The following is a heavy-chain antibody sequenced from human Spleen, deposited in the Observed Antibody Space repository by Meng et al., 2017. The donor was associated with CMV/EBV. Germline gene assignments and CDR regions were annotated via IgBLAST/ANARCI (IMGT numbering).Heavy chain of an antibody. CDR2: IRNRGDGT. D-gene: IGHD3-3*01. V-gene: IGHV3-23*01. Sequence: FTFSNYARSWVREVSWKGLGWVPSIRNRGDGTYYADSVKGRFTISRDNSKNTLYLQMNSLRAEDTAIYYCAKSINTVFGVVMPYFDYWGQGTLVTVSS. CDR1: FTFSNYA. CDR3: AKSINTVFGVVMPYFDY. J-gene: IGHJ4*02.